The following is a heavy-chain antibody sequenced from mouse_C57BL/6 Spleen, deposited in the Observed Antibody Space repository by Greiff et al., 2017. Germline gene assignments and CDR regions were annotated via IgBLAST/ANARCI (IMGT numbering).Heavy chain of an antibody. CDR2: NNYDGSST. CDR3: ARGGDHAMGY. Sequence: DVKLVESEGGLVQPGSSMKLSCTASGFTFSDYYMAWVRQVPEKGLEWVANNNYDGSSTYYLDSLKSRFIISRDNAKNMLYLQMSSLKSEDTATYDCARGGDHAMGYWGQGASVTVSS. V-gene: IGHV5-16*01. CDR1: GFTFSDYY. D-gene: IGHD2-13*01. J-gene: IGHJ4*01.